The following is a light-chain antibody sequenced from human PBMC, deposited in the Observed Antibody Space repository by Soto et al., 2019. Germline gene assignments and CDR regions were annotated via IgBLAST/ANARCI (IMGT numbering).Light chain of an antibody. Sequence: QSVLTQPASVSGAPGQTVTISCTGTSTNIGGDNYVSWYQQLPGTAPKLLIYGINNRPSGVPTRFSGSKSGTSASLPITGLQAEDEADYYCSSYASSRSGSVFGGGTKLTVL. CDR1: STNIGGDNY. CDR3: SSYASSRSGSV. J-gene: IGLJ2*01. V-gene: IGLV1-40*01. CDR2: GIN.